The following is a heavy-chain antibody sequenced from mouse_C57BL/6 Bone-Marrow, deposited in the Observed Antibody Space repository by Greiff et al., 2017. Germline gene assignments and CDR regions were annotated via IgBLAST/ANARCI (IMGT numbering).Heavy chain of an antibody. Sequence: QVQLQQPGAELVKPGASVKLSCKASGYTFTNYWMHWVKQRPGQGLEWIGMMHPNGGSPDYNEKFKSEATLSVDKSSMTAYMELSSLKSEDSAVYYCARSYDYDDYTMDYWGQGTSVTVSS. V-gene: IGHV1-64*01. J-gene: IGHJ4*01. D-gene: IGHD2-4*01. CDR1: GYTFTNYW. CDR2: MHPNGGSP. CDR3: ARSYDYDDYTMDY.